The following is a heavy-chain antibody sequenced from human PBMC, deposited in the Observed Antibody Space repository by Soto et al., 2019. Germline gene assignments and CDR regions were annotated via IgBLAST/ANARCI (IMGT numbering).Heavy chain of an antibody. Sequence: ASVKVSCKASGFAFTTYSMRWVRQAPGQRLEWMGWINAGNGNTKYSQKFQDRVTITRDTPANIVYMELSSLRSEDTAVYYCARSWSIHYNFDLWGQGTMVTVS. CDR2: INAGNGNT. D-gene: IGHD6-13*01. V-gene: IGHV1-3*01. J-gene: IGHJ3*01. CDR1: GFAFTTYS. CDR3: ARSWSIHYNFDL.